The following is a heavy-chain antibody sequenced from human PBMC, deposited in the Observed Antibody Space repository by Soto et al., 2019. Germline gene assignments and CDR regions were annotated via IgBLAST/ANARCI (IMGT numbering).Heavy chain of an antibody. Sequence: ASVKVSCKASGCTFTSSAFQWVRQARVQRLEWIGWIAVGSGYTNYAQRFQDRVTLTRDMSTATTYMELSRLTSEDTAIYYCAADATAWQQMVPFDYWGQGTLVTVSS. CDR2: IAVGSGYT. D-gene: IGHD2-8*01. J-gene: IGHJ4*02. V-gene: IGHV1-58*01. CDR1: GCTFTSSA. CDR3: AADATAWQQMVPFDY.